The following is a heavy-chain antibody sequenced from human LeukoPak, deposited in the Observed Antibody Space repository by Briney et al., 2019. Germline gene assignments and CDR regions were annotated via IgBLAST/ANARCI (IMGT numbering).Heavy chain of an antibody. CDR3: ARGKKNSSGYYCRY. V-gene: IGHV1-69*01. D-gene: IGHD3-22*01. Sequence: SVKVSCKASGGTFSSSAFSWVRQAPGQGLEWMGGIIPIFDTTNYAQKFQGRVTITADESTSTVYMELSSLRSEDTAVYYCARGKKNSSGYYCRYWGQGTLVTVSS. J-gene: IGHJ4*02. CDR1: GGTFSSSA. CDR2: IIPIFDTT.